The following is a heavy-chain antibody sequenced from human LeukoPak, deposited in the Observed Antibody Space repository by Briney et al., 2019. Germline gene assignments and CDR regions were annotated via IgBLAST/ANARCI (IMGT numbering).Heavy chain of an antibody. D-gene: IGHD2-2*01. CDR2: MSSSGTTD. CDR3: AREGGTSSPPTTDYYYYMDV. CDR1: GFTFSDYY. J-gene: IGHJ6*03. Sequence: AGGSLRLSCVASGFTFSDYYMSWIRQAPGKGLEWISYMSSSGTTDYYADSVKGRFTVSRDNAKNSLYLQMNSLRAEDTAVYYCAREGGTSSPPTTDYYYYMDVWGKGTTVTVSS. V-gene: IGHV3-11*04.